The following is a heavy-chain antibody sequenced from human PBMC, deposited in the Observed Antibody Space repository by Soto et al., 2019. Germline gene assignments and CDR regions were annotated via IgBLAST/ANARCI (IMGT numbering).Heavy chain of an antibody. CDR3: AKVPKYYELHGMDV. CDR1: GGSISSGGYY. Sequence: SETLSLTCTVSGGSISSGGYYWRWIRQHPGKGLEWIGYIYYSGSTTYNPSLKSRVTISVDTSKNQFSLKLSSGTAADTAVYYCAKVPKYYELHGMDVWGQGTTVTVSS. V-gene: IGHV4-31*03. D-gene: IGHD3-22*01. J-gene: IGHJ6*02. CDR2: IYYSGST.